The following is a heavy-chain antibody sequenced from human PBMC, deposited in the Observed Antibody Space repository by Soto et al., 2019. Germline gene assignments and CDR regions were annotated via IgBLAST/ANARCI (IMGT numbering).Heavy chain of an antibody. CDR1: GYSFKDHY. Sequence: ASVEVCCKASGYSFKDHYIHWGRQAPGRGLEWVGIINPSGEHTNYAQQFRGRVAMTRDTSTSTAYMELRSLRSEDTAVYFCARISCRGGSCYFDFDHWGQGTLVTVSS. V-gene: IGHV1-46*02. J-gene: IGHJ4*02. D-gene: IGHD2-15*01. CDR3: ARISCRGGSCYFDFDH. CDR2: INPSGEHT.